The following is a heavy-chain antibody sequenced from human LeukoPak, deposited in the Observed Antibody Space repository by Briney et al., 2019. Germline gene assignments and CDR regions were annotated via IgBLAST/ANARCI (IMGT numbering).Heavy chain of an antibody. CDR2: INHSGST. V-gene: IGHV4-34*01. J-gene: IGHJ2*01. CDR1: GGSFSGYY. Sequence: PSETLSLTCAVYGGSFSGYYWSWIRQPPGKGLEWIGEINHSGSTNYNPSLKSRVTISVDTSKNQFSLKLSSVTAADTAVYYCARGSKKSGSVVTAIRYFDLWGRGTLVTVSS. CDR3: ARGSKKSGSVVTAIRYFDL. D-gene: IGHD2-21*02.